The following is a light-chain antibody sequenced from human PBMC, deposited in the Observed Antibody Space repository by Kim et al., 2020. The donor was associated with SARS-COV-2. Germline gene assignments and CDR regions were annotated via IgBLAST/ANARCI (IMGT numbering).Light chain of an antibody. CDR1: SNIVGNQG. Sequence: QAGLTQPPSVSKGLRQTATLTCTGNSNIVGNQGAAWLQQHQGHPPKLLSYRNNNRPSGISERFSASRSGNTASLTITGLQPEDEADYYCSALDSSPVFGGGTQLTVL. J-gene: IGLJ2*01. CDR2: RNN. CDR3: SALDSSPV. V-gene: IGLV10-54*02.